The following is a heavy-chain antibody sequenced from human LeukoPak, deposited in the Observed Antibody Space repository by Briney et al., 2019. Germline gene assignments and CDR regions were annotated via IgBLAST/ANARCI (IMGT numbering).Heavy chain of an antibody. D-gene: IGHD2/OR15-2a*01. V-gene: IGHV3-23*01. Sequence: PGGSLRLSCAASGFTFSNYAMSWVRQAPGKGLEWVSGISGSDGTTYYADSVKGRLTISRDNSKNTLYLQMNGLRAEDTAVYYCAKDSAKKYDDYWGQGTLVTVSS. CDR3: AKDSAKKYDDY. J-gene: IGHJ4*02. CDR1: GFTFSNYA. CDR2: ISGSDGTT.